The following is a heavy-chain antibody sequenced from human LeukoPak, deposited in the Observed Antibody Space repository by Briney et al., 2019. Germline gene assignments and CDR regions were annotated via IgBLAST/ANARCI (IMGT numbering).Heavy chain of an antibody. CDR3: ARHIHWNYFDY. CDR2: IYYSGST. Sequence: PSETLSLTCTVSGGSISSYYWSWIRQPPGKGLEWIGYIYYSGSTNYNPSLKSRVTISVDTSKNQFSLKLSSVTAADTAVYYCARHIHWNYFDYWGQGTLVTVSS. D-gene: IGHD1-1*01. V-gene: IGHV4-59*08. CDR1: GGSISSYY. J-gene: IGHJ4*02.